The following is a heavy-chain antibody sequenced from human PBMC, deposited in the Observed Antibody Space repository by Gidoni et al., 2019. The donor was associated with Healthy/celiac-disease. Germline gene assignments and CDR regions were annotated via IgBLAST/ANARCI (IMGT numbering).Heavy chain of an antibody. CDR2: ISGSGGST. Sequence: EVQLLESGGGLVQPGGSLRLSCAASGFPFRSYAMSWVRPAPGKGREWVSAISGSGGSTYYADSVKGRFTISRDNSKNTLYLQMNSLRAEDTAVYYCAKDQGGYYDSSGETFDIWGQGTMVTVSS. CDR3: AKDQGGYYDSSGETFDI. CDR1: GFPFRSYA. D-gene: IGHD3-22*01. V-gene: IGHV3-23*01. J-gene: IGHJ3*02.